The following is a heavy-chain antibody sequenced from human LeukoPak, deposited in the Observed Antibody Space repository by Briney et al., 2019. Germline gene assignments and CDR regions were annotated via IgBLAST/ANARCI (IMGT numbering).Heavy chain of an antibody. D-gene: IGHD3-22*01. CDR1: GYTFTSYG. CDR3: ARATRDSSGYYRFDY. CDR2: ISAYNGNT. Sequence: GASVKVSCKASGYTFTSYGISWVRQAPGQGLEWMGWISAYNGNTNYAQKLQGRVTMTTDTSTSTAYMELRSLRSDDTAVYYCARATRDSSGYYRFDYWGQGTLVTVSS. J-gene: IGHJ4*02. V-gene: IGHV1-18*01.